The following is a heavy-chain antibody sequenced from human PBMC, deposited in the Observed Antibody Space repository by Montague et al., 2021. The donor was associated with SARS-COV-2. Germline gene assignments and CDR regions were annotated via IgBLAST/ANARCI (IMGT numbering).Heavy chain of an antibody. CDR2: IYYSGST. CDR1: GGAISSSSYY. V-gene: IGHV4-39*07. Sequence: SETLSLTCTVSGGAISSSSYYWGWIRQPPGKGLEWIGSIYYSGSTYYNPSLKSRVTISVDTSKYQFSLKLSSVTAADTAEYYCARDTRITMLVVVNRYGMDVWGQGTTVTVSS. CDR3: ARDTRITMLVVVNRYGMDV. D-gene: IGHD3-22*01. J-gene: IGHJ6*02.